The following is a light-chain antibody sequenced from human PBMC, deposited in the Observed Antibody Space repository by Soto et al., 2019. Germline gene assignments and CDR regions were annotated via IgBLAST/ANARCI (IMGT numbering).Light chain of an antibody. V-gene: IGLV2-14*01. CDR1: SSDIGGYNY. J-gene: IGLJ2*01. Sequence: QSALTQPASVSGSPGQSITISCAGTSSDIGGYNYVSWYQHHPGKAPKLIIYEVSNRPSGVSTRFSGSKSGNTASLTISGLQAEDEADYFCTSYASRSALVFGGGTKVT. CDR2: EVS. CDR3: TSYASRSALV.